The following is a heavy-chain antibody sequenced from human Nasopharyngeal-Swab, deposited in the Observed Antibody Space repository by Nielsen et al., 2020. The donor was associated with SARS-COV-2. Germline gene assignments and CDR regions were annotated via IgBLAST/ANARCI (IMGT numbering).Heavy chain of an antibody. CDR1: GFTFSSYS. CDR2: ISSSSSYI. Sequence: GGSLKISCAASGFTFSSYSMNWVRQAPGKGLELVSSISSSSSYIYYADSVKGRFTISRDNAKNSLYLQMNSLRAEDTAVYYCAREGQIFGVVDYYYYGLDVWGQGTTVTVSS. CDR3: AREGQIFGVVDYYYYGLDV. D-gene: IGHD3-3*01. J-gene: IGHJ6*02. V-gene: IGHV3-21*01.